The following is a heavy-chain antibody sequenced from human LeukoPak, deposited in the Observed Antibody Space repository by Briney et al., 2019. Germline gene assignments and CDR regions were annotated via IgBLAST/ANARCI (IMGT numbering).Heavy chain of an antibody. D-gene: IGHD3-10*01. CDR3: ARDLRLWFGELLLEFYYGMDV. Sequence: PGGSLRLSCAASGFTFSSYGMHWVRQAPGKGLEWVAVIWYDGSNKYYADSVKGRFTISRDNAKNSLYLQMNSLRAEDTAVYYCARDLRLWFGELLLEFYYGMDVWGQGTTVTVSS. V-gene: IGHV3-33*01. CDR2: IWYDGSNK. CDR1: GFTFSSYG. J-gene: IGHJ6*02.